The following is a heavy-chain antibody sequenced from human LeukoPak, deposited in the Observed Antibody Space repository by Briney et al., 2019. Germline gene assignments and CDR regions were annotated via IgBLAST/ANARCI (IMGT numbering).Heavy chain of an antibody. CDR3: ATERGDGYSHCFDY. J-gene: IGHJ4*02. Sequence: WINTNTGNPTYAQGFTGRFVFSLDTSVSTAYLQISSLKAEDTAVYYCATERGDGYSHCFDYWGQGTLVTVSS. V-gene: IGHV7-4-1*02. D-gene: IGHD5-24*01. CDR2: INTNTGNP.